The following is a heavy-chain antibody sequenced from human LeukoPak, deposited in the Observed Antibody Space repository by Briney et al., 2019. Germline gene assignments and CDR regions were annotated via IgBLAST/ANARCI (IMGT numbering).Heavy chain of an antibody. CDR1: GGSISSYY. CDR2: IYTSGST. D-gene: IGHD3-22*01. CDR3: GSSRKTRYDSSGDWFDP. Sequence: SETLSLTCTVSGGSISSYYWSCIRQPAGGGVEWIGRIYTSGSTNYNPCLKSRVTMSVDTSKNQLSLKLNSVTAADTAVYYCGSSRKTRYDSSGDWFDPWGQGTLVTVSS. J-gene: IGHJ5*02. V-gene: IGHV4-4*07.